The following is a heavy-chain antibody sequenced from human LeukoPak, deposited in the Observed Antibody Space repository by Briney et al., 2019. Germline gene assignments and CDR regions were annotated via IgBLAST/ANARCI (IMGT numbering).Heavy chain of an antibody. D-gene: IGHD3-3*01. Sequence: ASVTVSCTASGYTFTSYGISWVRQPPGQGLEWMGWISAYNGNTNYAQKLQGRVTMTTDTSTSTAYMELRSLRSDDTAVYYCARVGYYDFWSGYSPLDYYYYMDVWGKGTTVTVSS. V-gene: IGHV1-18*01. J-gene: IGHJ6*03. CDR2: ISAYNGNT. CDR3: ARVGYYDFWSGYSPLDYYYYMDV. CDR1: GYTFTSYG.